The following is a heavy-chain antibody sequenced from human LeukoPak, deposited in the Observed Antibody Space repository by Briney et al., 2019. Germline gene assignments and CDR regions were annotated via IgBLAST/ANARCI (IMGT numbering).Heavy chain of an antibody. Sequence: GGSLRLSCAASGFTFSTYWMHWVRQAPGKGLVWVSRIKSDGGTNYADSVKGRFTISRDNTKKTVSLQMNSLRPEDTGVYYCARAPSEIGGYYPEYFRHWGQGTLVTVSS. D-gene: IGHD3-22*01. CDR1: GFTFSTYW. V-gene: IGHV3-74*01. J-gene: IGHJ1*01. CDR2: IKSDGGT. CDR3: ARAPSEIGGYYPEYFRH.